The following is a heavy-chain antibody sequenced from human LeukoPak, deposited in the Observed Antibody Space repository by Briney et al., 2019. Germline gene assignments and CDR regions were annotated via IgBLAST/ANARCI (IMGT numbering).Heavy chain of an antibody. CDR3: ARRDIVVVPAAIFGAYDI. V-gene: IGHV3-20*04. J-gene: IGHJ3*02. Sequence: GGSLRLSCAASGFTFDDYGMSWVRQAPGKGLEWVSGINWNGGSTGYADSVKGRFTISRDNAKNSLYLQMNSLRAEDTALYYCARRDIVVVPAAIFGAYDICGQGTMVTVSS. D-gene: IGHD2-2*02. CDR2: INWNGGST. CDR1: GFTFDDYG.